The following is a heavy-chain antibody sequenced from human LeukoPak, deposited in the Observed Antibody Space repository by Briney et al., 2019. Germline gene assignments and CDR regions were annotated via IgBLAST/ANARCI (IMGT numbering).Heavy chain of an antibody. CDR2: INPNGGST. D-gene: IGHD1-26*01. V-gene: IGHV1-46*01. J-gene: IGHJ4*02. CDR1: GYTFTSYY. Sequence: ASVKVSYKASGYTFTSYYIHWVRQAPGQGLEWMGIINPNGGSTSYAQKFQGRVTMTRDTSTSTVYMELSSLRSEDTAVYYCARDLIVVRRTSLQWDYWGQGTLVTVSS. CDR3: ARDLIVVRRTSLQWDY.